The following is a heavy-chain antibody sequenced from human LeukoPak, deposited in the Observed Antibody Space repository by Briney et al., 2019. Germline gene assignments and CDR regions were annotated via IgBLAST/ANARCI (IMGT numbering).Heavy chain of an antibody. CDR2: IKQDGNEK. J-gene: IGHJ4*02. D-gene: IGHD6-19*01. CDR3: ARDSSGWTYYFDY. CDR1: GFTFSSYW. Sequence: GGSLRLSCAASGFTFSSYWMSWVRQAPGKGLEWVANIKQDGNEKYYVDSVKGRFTISRDNAKNSLYLQMNSLRAEDTAVYYCARDSSGWTYYFDYWGQGTLVTVSS. V-gene: IGHV3-7*01.